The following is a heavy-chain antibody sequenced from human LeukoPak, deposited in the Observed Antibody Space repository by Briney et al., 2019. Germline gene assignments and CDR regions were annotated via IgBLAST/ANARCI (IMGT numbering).Heavy chain of an antibody. CDR1: GYTFTGYY. Sequence: ASVKVSCKASGYTFTGYYMYWVRQAPGQGLEWMGWINPNSGGTNYAQKSQGRVTMTRDTSISTAYMELSRLRSDDTAVFYCAREKGYDSSSNQYYYGMDVWGQGTTVTVSS. CDR3: AREKGYDSSSNQYYYGMDV. V-gene: IGHV1-2*02. CDR2: INPNSGGT. D-gene: IGHD3-22*01. J-gene: IGHJ6*02.